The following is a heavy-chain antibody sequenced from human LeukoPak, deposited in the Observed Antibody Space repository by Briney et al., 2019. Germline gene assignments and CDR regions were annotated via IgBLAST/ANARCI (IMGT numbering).Heavy chain of an antibody. V-gene: IGHV3-9*01. J-gene: IGHJ4*02. Sequence: PGGSLRLSCAASGFTFDDYAMHWVRQAPGKGLEWVSGISWNSGSIGYADSVKGRFTISRDNAKNSLYLQMNSLRAEDTAVYYCAKGRLTDYDSEDYWGQGTLVTVSS. CDR2: ISWNSGSI. CDR1: GFTFDDYA. CDR3: AKGRLTDYDSEDY. D-gene: IGHD3-22*01.